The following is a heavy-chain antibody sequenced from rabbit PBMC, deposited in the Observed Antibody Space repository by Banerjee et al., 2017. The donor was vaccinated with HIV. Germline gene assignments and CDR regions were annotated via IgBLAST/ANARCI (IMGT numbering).Heavy chain of an antibody. CDR3: ARYRHDYGVALDL. Sequence: QEQLEESGGGLVKPEGSLTLTCKASGFSFSNRYVMCWVRQAPVTGLEWIACINAADDSKICYASWAKGRFTISKTSSTTVTLQMTSLTAADTATYFCARYRHDYGVALDLWGQGTLVTVS. V-gene: IGHV1S45*01. D-gene: IGHD2-1*01. CDR2: INAADDSKI. CDR1: GFSFSNRYV. J-gene: IGHJ3*01.